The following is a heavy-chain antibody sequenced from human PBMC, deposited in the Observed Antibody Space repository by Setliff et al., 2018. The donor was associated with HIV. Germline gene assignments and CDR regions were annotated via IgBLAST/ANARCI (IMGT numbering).Heavy chain of an antibody. D-gene: IGHD3-9*01. Sequence: ASVKVSCKASGYTFINYDIYWVRQTTGQGLEWMGWMNPDSGNTGYAEKFQGRVAMTRDTSTGTVYMELSSLKSEDTAVYYCARSFDILTGDLDYWGQGTLVTVSS. V-gene: IGHV1-8*02. CDR3: ARSFDILTGDLDY. CDR2: MNPDSGNT. CDR1: GYTFINYD. J-gene: IGHJ4*02.